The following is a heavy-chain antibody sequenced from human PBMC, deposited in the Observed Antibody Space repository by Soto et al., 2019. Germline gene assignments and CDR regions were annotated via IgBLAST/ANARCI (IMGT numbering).Heavy chain of an antibody. V-gene: IGHV1-69*08. CDR1: GGTFSTYT. J-gene: IGHJ5*02. D-gene: IGHD3-22*01. CDR3: AGDPDSHYNDSHASSHP. Sequence: QVQLVQSGAEVKKPGSSVKVSSKASGGTFSTYTITWVRQAPGQGLEWMGRIIPIIGIINYAQKFQGRVTITADKFTGTAYMELTRLRSDDTAVYYCAGDPDSHYNDSHASSHPWGQGTLVTVSS. CDR2: IIPIIGII.